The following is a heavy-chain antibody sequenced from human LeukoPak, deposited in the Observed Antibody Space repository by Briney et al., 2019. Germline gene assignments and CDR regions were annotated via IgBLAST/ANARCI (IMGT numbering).Heavy chain of an antibody. D-gene: IGHD6-13*01. V-gene: IGHV3-74*01. CDR2: INHDGSST. CDR1: GFTFTTFW. J-gene: IGHJ5*02. CDR3: AREGDSSSVGWFDP. Sequence: GGSLRLSCATSGFTFTTFWMHWVRQAPGKGLVWVSRINHDGSSTNYADSVKGRFTISRDNAKNTVHLQMNSLRAEDTAVYYCAREGDSSSVGWFDPWGQGTLVTVSS.